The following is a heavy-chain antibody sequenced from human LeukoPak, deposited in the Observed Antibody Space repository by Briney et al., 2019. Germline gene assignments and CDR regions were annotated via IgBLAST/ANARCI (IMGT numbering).Heavy chain of an antibody. CDR1: GDSVSPYF. Sequence: SETLSLTCTVSGDSVSPYFWSWIRQPAGKGLEWIGRIFGSGSSSYNPSLESRVTMSVDTSKNQFSLKLSSVTAADTAVYYCVREIANYGIDYWGQGTLVTVSS. V-gene: IGHV4-4*07. D-gene: IGHD3-10*01. CDR2: IFGSGSS. J-gene: IGHJ4*02. CDR3: VREIANYGIDY.